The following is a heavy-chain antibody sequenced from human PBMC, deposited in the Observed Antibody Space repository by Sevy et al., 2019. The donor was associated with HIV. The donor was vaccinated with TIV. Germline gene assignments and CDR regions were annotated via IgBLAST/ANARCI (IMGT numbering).Heavy chain of an antibody. D-gene: IGHD3-10*01. CDR2: IGSAGDT. V-gene: IGHV3-13*01. CDR1: GFTFSSYD. J-gene: IGHJ6*02. Sequence: GGSLRLSCAASGFTFSSYDKHWVRQATGKGLEWVSSIGSAGDTYYPGSVKGRFTISRENAKNSLYLQVKSLRAGDTAVYYCARGGYGSRSFYPYYYYGMDVWGQGTTVTVS. CDR3: ARGGYGSRSFYPYYYYGMDV.